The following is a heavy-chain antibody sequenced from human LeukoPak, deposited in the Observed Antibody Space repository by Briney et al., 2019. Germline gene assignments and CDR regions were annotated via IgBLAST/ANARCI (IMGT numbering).Heavy chain of an antibody. Sequence: GASVKVSCKASGYTFTGYYMHWVRQAPGQGLEWMGWINPNSGGTNYAQKFQGRVTMTRDASISTAYMELSRLRSDDTAVYYCARSRYSGYDRALDYWGQGTLVTVSS. CDR1: GYTFTGYY. D-gene: IGHD5-12*01. CDR2: INPNSGGT. CDR3: ARSRYSGYDRALDY. V-gene: IGHV1-2*02. J-gene: IGHJ4*02.